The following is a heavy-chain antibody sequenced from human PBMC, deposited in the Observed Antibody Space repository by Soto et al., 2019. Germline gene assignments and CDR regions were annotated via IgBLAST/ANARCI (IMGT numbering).Heavy chain of an antibody. V-gene: IGHV3-23*01. CDR1: GFTFTSYA. CDR3: AKGATTGYYYYYGMDV. D-gene: IGHD4-17*01. Sequence: EVQLLESGGGLVQPGGSLRLSCAASGFTFTSYAMSWVRQAPGKGLEWVSAISGSGGSTYYADSVKGRFTISRDNSKNTLYLQMNSLRAEDTAVYYCAKGATTGYYYYYGMDVWGQGTTVTVSS. CDR2: ISGSGGST. J-gene: IGHJ6*02.